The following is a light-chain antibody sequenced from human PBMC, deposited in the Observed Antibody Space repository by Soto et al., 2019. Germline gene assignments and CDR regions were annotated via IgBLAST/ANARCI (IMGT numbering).Light chain of an antibody. CDR3: QQYNNWLYT. CDR2: GAS. CDR1: QSVSND. Sequence: EIVMTQSPATLSVSPGERATLSCRASQSVSNDLAWYQQNPGQAPRLLIYGASTRATDIPARFSGSGSGTEFTLTISSLQSEDFAVYYCQQYNNWLYTFGQGTKLEIK. V-gene: IGKV3-15*01. J-gene: IGKJ2*01.